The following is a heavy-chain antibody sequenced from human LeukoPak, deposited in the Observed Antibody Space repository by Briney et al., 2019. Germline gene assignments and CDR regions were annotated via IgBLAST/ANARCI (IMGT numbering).Heavy chain of an antibody. J-gene: IGHJ4*02. D-gene: IGHD4-17*01. CDR3: ARSPDYGDFFDY. CDR2: ISYNGGYR. CDR1: GFTFTTYG. V-gene: IGHV3-33*05. Sequence: GRSPRLSCTASGFTFTTYGLHWVRQAPGKGLEWVAVISYNGGYRHYADSVKGRFTISRDNTKNTLYLQMNSLRAEDTAVYYCARSPDYGDFFDYWGQGTLVTVSS.